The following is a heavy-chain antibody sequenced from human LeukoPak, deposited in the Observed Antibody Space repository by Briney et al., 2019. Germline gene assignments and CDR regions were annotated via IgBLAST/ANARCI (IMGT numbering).Heavy chain of an antibody. J-gene: IGHJ4*02. V-gene: IGHV1-69*01. Sequence: SVKVSCKASEGTFGAYSIDWVRQAPGQGLDWVGGINPIFNILYYAQNFQGRVTITADESTNTAYLELDSLKHNDTAVYYCAAGRRLGELFFDYWGPGTLVTVSS. D-gene: IGHD3-10*01. CDR3: AAGRRLGELFFDY. CDR2: INPIFNIL. CDR1: EGTFGAYS.